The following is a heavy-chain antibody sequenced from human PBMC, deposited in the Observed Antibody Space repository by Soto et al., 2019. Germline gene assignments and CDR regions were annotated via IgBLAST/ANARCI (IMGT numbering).Heavy chain of an antibody. J-gene: IGHJ2*01. CDR2: AHYSGDT. CDR3: ARLTGFTVTTYSRGFAL. D-gene: IGHD4-17*01. Sequence: PSETLSLTCSVSGGSISSSSYYWVWIRQPPGKGLEWIGSAHYSGDTHYSPSLKSRVTISVDTSRNELSLKLSSVTAADTAVYYCARLTGFTVTTYSRGFALWGRGTLVTVSS. CDR1: GGSISSSSYY. V-gene: IGHV4-39*01.